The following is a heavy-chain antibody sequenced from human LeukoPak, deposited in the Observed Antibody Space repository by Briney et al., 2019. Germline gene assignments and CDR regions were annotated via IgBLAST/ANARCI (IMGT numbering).Heavy chain of an antibody. CDR3: AKGQRDLHDAFDI. CDR2: ISSSSSYI. Sequence: PGGSLRLSCAASGFTFSSYSMNWVRQAPGKGLEWVSSISSSSSYIYYADSVKGRFTISRDNAKNSLYLQMNSLRAEDTAVYYCAKGQRDLHDAFDIWGQGTMVTVSS. CDR1: GFTFSSYS. V-gene: IGHV3-21*04. J-gene: IGHJ3*02.